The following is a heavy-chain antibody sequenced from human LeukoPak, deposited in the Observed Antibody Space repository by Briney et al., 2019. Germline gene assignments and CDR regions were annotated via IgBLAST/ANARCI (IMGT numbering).Heavy chain of an antibody. Sequence: ASVKASCKASGYTFTSYGISWVRQAPGQGLEWMGRISAYNGNTNYAQKLQGRVTMTTDTSTSTAYMELRSLRSDDTAVYYCARCWEIAAAGIWSYYYGMDVWGQGTTVTVSS. CDR1: GYTFTSYG. D-gene: IGHD6-13*01. V-gene: IGHV1-18*01. CDR3: ARCWEIAAAGIWSYYYGMDV. J-gene: IGHJ6*02. CDR2: ISAYNGNT.